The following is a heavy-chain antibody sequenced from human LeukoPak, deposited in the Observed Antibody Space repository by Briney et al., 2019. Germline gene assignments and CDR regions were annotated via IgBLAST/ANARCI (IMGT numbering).Heavy chain of an antibody. D-gene: IGHD3-3*01. CDR2: ISGSRT. J-gene: IGHJ5*02. V-gene: IGHV3-23*01. Sequence: GGSLRLSCAASGFTFSSYAMGWVRQAPGKGLEWVSTISGSRTYYADSVEGRFTISRDNSKNTLYLQMNSLRAEDTAVYYCAIHHFLEWLGGPWGQGTLVTVSS. CDR3: AIHHFLEWLGGP. CDR1: GFTFSSYA.